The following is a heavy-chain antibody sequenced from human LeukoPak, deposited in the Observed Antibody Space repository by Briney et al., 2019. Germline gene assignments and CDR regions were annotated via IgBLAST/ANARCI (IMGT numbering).Heavy chain of an antibody. CDR2: IIPILGIA. Sequence: SVTVSCKASGGTFSSYAIIWVRQPPAQGLEWMRRIIPILGIANYAQKFQGRVTITADKSTSTAYMELSSLRSEDTAVYYCARDPSRGFLEPYYYYGMDVWGQGTKVTVSS. CDR1: GGTFSSYA. D-gene: IGHD3-3*01. J-gene: IGHJ6*02. V-gene: IGHV1-69*04. CDR3: ARDPSRGFLEPYYYYGMDV.